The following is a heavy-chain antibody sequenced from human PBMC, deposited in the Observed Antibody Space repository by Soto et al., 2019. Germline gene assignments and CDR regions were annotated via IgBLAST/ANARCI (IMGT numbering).Heavy chain of an antibody. CDR1: GYTFTSYG. D-gene: IGHD5-18*01. V-gene: IGHV1-18*01. CDR3: ARERGGYSYGDY. Sequence: QVQLVQSGAEVKKPGASVKVSCKASGYTFTSYGINWVRQAPGQGLEWMGWVNIYKGNTNYAQKPXGXXTMTTDTSTSTAYLELRSLRSDDTALYYCARERGGYSYGDYWGQGTQVTVSS. CDR2: VNIYKGNT. J-gene: IGHJ4*02.